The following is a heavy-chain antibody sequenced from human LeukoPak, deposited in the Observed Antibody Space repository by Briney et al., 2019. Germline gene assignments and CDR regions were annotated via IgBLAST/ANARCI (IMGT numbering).Heavy chain of an antibody. CDR2: IYYRGSI. CDR1: GGSISNYY. Sequence: ASETLSLTCTVSGGSISNYYWSWIRQPPGRGLEWIGYIYYRGSINYNPSLRSRVTLSVDTSKTQFSLKLSSVTAADTAVYYCARTFQDDGSGYYYYYGMDVWGHGTTVTVSS. D-gene: IGHD3-22*01. J-gene: IGHJ6*02. V-gene: IGHV4-59*01. CDR3: ARTFQDDGSGYYYYYGMDV.